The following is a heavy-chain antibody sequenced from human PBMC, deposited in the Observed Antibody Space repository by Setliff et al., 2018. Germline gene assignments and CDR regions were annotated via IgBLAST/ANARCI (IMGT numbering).Heavy chain of an antibody. Sequence: SETLSLTCTVSGGSISSYYWGWIRQPPGKGLEWIGSIYYTGTAYYNPSLKSRVTISVDTSKNQFSLQVTSLAATDTALYFCARHEFVGGYYGSVTYRHFDYWGQGALVTVSS. CDR2: IYYTGTA. J-gene: IGHJ4*02. V-gene: IGHV4-39*01. CDR3: ARHEFVGGYYGSVTYRHFDY. CDR1: GGSISSYY. D-gene: IGHD3-10*01.